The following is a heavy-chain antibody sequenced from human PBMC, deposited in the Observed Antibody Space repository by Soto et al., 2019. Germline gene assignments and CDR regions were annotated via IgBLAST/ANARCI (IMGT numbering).Heavy chain of an antibody. CDR1: GDTFTSYY. CDR2: INPHGGST. CDR3: ARSSGGNFGIIIEGSNWFDP. Sequence: ASVKVSCKAPGDTFTSYYLNWVRQAPGQGLEWMGVINPHGGSTKYAQKFQGRITMTRDTSRSTVYMELSSLRSDATAIYYCARSSGGNFGIIIEGSNWFDPCGQGTLVTFSS. J-gene: IGHJ5*02. V-gene: IGHV1-46*01. D-gene: IGHD3-3*01.